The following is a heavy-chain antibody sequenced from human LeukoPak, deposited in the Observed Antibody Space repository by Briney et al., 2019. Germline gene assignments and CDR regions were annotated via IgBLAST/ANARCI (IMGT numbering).Heavy chain of an antibody. V-gene: IGHV4-39*01. Sequence: PSETLSLTCTVSGGSISSSSYYWGWIRQPPGKGLEWIGSIYYSGSTYYNPSLKSRVTISVDTSKNQFSLKLSSVTAADTAVYYCARQRFLEWSQYYYYGMDVWGQGTTVTVSS. CDR1: GGSISSSSYY. J-gene: IGHJ6*02. CDR3: ARQRFLEWSQYYYYGMDV. CDR2: IYYSGST. D-gene: IGHD3-3*01.